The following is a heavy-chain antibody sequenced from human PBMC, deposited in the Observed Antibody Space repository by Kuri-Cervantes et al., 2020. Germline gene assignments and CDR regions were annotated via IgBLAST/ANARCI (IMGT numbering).Heavy chain of an antibody. D-gene: IGHD3-10*01. CDR1: GFTFSSYG. J-gene: IGHJ6*02. CDR2: ISSSSSYI. Sequence: GESLKISCAASGFTFSSYGMHWVRQAPGKGLEWVSSISSSSSYIYYADSVKGRFTISRDNAKNSLYLQMNSLIAEDTAIYYCAKFWDYYGSGSYYSSQYGMDVWGQGTTVTVSS. V-gene: IGHV3-21*01. CDR3: AKFWDYYGSGSYYSSQYGMDV.